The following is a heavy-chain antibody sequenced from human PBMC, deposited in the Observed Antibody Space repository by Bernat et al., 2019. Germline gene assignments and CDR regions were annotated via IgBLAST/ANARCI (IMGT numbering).Heavy chain of an antibody. Sequence: QVQLVQSGAEVKKPGASVKVSCKASGYTFTSYAMHWVRQAPGQRLEWMGWINAGNGNTKYSQKFQGRVTITRDTSASTAYMELSSLRSEDTAVYYCARDRVWRGYYDSSGYYYEAFDYWGQGTLVTVSS. V-gene: IGHV1-3*01. D-gene: IGHD3-22*01. J-gene: IGHJ4*02. CDR3: ARDRVWRGYYDSSGYYYEAFDY. CDR2: INAGNGNT. CDR1: GYTFTSYA.